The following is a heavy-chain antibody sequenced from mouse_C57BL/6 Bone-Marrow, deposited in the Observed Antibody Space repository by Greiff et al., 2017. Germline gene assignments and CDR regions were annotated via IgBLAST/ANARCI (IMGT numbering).Heavy chain of an antibody. V-gene: IGHV14-1*01. CDR1: GFNIKDYY. J-gene: IGHJ4*01. CDR3: TTPSSGYYAMDY. CDR2: IDPEDGDT. Sequence: VQLQQSGAELVRPGASVKLSCTASGFNIKDYYMHWVKQRPEQGLEWIGRIDPEDGDTEYAPKFQGKATMTADTSSNTAYLQLSSLTSEDTAVYYCTTPSSGYYAMDYWGQGTSGTVSS. D-gene: IGHD3-2*02.